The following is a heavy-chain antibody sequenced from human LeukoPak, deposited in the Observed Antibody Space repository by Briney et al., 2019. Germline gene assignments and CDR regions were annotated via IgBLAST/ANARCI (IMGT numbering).Heavy chain of an antibody. V-gene: IGHV1-8*01. CDR2: MNPNSGNT. CDR3: ARATRGDFWSGYSSYYYYGMDV. Sequence: ASVKVSCKASGYTFTSYDINWVRQATGQGLEWMGWMNPNSGNTGYAQKFQGRVTITRNTPISTAYMELSSLRSEDTAVYYCARATRGDFWSGYSSYYYYGMDVWGQGTTVTVSS. D-gene: IGHD3-3*01. J-gene: IGHJ6*02. CDR1: GYTFTSYD.